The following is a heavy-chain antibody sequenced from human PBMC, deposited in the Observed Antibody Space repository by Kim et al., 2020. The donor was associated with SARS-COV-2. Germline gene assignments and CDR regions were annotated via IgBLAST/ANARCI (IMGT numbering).Heavy chain of an antibody. V-gene: IGHV4-34*01. J-gene: IGHJ6*02. CDR2: INHSGST. D-gene: IGHD2-15*01. Sequence: SETLSLTCAVYGGSFSGYYWSWIRQPPGKGLEWIGEINHSGSTNYNPSLKSRVTISVDTSKNQFSLKLSSVTAADTAVYYCARGFSICSGGSCYSGGYYYYGMDVWGQGTTVTVSS. CDR1: GGSFSGYY. CDR3: ARGFSICSGGSCYSGGYYYYGMDV.